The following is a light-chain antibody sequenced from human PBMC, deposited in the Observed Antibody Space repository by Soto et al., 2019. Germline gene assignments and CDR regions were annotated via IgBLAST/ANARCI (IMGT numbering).Light chain of an antibody. CDR2: GAS. CDR3: QQYDNWPPIT. CDR1: QSVSSSY. V-gene: IGKV3-15*01. J-gene: IGKJ5*01. Sequence: EIVLTQSPGTLSLSPGERATLSCRASQSVSSSYLAWYQQQPGQAPRLLIYGASTRATGIPARFSGSGSGTEFTLTISSLQSEDFALYYCQQYDNWPPITFGQGTRLEIK.